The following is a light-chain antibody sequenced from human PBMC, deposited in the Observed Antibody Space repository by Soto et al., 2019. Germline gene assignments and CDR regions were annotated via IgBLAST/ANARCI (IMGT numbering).Light chain of an antibody. CDR2: HND. CDR3: QSYDNSLNGYV. Sequence: VVTQPPSVSGAPGQRVTISCTGSSSNIGAGYDVHWYQQLPGTAPKLLIYHNDNRPSGVPDRFSGSKSGTSASLAITGLQDEDEYDYYCQSYDNSLNGYVFGPGTKLTVL. V-gene: IGLV1-40*01. CDR1: SSNIGAGYD. J-gene: IGLJ1*01.